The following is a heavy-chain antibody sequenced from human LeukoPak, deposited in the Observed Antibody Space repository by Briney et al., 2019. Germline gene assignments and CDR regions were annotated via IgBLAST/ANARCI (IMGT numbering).Heavy chain of an antibody. CDR1: GASISSYY. CDR2: IYYSGST. CDR3: ARVLVVVPAVMREYYYYMDV. J-gene: IGHJ6*03. D-gene: IGHD2-2*01. V-gene: IGHV4-59*01. Sequence: SKTLSLTCTVSGASISSYYWSWIRQPPGKGLEWVGYIYYSGSTNYNPSLKSRVTISVDTSRNQFSLKLSSVTGADTAVYYCARVLVVVPAVMREYYYYMDVWGKGTTVTVSS.